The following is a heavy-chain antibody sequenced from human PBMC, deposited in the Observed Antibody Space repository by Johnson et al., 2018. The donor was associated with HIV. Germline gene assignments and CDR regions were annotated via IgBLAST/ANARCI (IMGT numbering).Heavy chain of an antibody. CDR1: GFTFSSYD. CDR2: IGTAGDT. CDR3: STMVQGDPVAFDI. J-gene: IGHJ3*02. V-gene: IGHV3-13*01. D-gene: IGHD3-10*01. Sequence: VQLVESGGGLVQPGGSLRLSCAASGFTFSSYDMHWVRQATGKGLEWVSAIGTAGDTYYADSVKGRFTISRDNSKNTLYLQMNSLRAEDTAVYYCSTMVQGDPVAFDIWGQGTMVTVSS.